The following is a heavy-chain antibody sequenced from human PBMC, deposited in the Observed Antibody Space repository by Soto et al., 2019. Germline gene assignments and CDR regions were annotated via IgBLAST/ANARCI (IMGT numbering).Heavy chain of an antibody. CDR2: IIPTLGIA. J-gene: IGHJ5*02. D-gene: IGHD3-9*01. CDR1: GGTFSSYT. Sequence: QVQLVQPCAAVKKPGSAVQVSCKAAGGTFSSYTISWVRQAPGQGLEWMGRIIPTLGIANYEQKFQGRVTITAAKSTGTASMEVSSLRSEDTAAYYGAKEADISTGYYNWRGRFDPWGQGTLVTVSS. V-gene: IGHV1-69*02. CDR3: AKEADISTGYYNWRGRFDP.